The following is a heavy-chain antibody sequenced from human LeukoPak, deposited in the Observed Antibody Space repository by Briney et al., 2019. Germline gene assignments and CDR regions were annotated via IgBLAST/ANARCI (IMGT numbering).Heavy chain of an antibody. CDR3: ARDQYGYYFDY. CDR1: GGSVSSYY. V-gene: IGHV4-59*02. D-gene: IGHD2-2*01. J-gene: IGHJ4*02. CDR2: IYYSGST. Sequence: SETLSLTCTVSGGSVSSYYWSWIRQPPGKGLEWIGYIYYSGSTNYNPSLKSRVTISVDTSKNQFSLKLSSVTAADTAVYYCARDQYGYYFDYWGQGTLVTVSS.